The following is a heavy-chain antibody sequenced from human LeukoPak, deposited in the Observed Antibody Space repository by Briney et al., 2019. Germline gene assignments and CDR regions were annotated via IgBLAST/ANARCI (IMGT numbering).Heavy chain of an antibody. CDR2: TYYSGST. D-gene: IGHD2-2*01. CDR1: GGSISSYY. J-gene: IGHJ6*03. CDR3: ARAVVPAVHYYYYYMDV. Sequence: PSETLSLTCTVSGGSISSYYWTWIRQPPGKGLEWIGYTYYSGSTNYNPSLKSRVTISVDTSKNQFSLKLSSMTAADTAVYHCARAVVPAVHYYYYYMDVWGKGTTVTISS. V-gene: IGHV4-59*01.